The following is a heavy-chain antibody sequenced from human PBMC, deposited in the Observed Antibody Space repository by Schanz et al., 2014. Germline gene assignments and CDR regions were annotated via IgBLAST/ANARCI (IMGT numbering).Heavy chain of an antibody. CDR3: AKGPYYYYYMDV. CDR1: GFTFRGYA. V-gene: IGHV3-33*08. CDR2: IWSDGTNE. J-gene: IGHJ6*03. Sequence: VQLLESGGGLVQPGGSLRLSCAASGFTFRGYAMSWVRQAPGKGLEWVAVIWSDGTNEYYADSVKGRFTISGDSSKYTVYLQMNSLRADDTAVYYCAKGPYYYYYMDVWGNGTTVTVSS.